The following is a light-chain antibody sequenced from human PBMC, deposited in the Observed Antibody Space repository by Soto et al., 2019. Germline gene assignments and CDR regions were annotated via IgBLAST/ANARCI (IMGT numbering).Light chain of an antibody. V-gene: IGKV1-39*01. Sequence: DIQMTQSPSSLSASIGDRVTITCRASQTIDSYINWYQQKPGEAPKLLIYAASHIRSGVPSRFSGSGSGTDFTLTISGLQSEDFATYYCQQSYSTPQTFGQGTRLAI. J-gene: IGKJ2*01. CDR2: AAS. CDR3: QQSYSTPQT. CDR1: QTIDSY.